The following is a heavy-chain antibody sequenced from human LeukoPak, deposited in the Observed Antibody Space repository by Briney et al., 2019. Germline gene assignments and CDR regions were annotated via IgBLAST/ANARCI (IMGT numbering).Heavy chain of an antibody. CDR1: GFTFKDAW. CDR3: AKAAGYSDRWIDY. CDR2: ISGGGIIT. J-gene: IGHJ4*02. Sequence: PGGSLRLSCAASGFTFKDAWMSWVRQAPGKGLEWVSGISGGGIITYYADAVKGRFTISRDDSQNTQSLQMKSLRAEDTAVYYCAKAAGYSDRWIDYWGQGTLVTVSS. D-gene: IGHD6-13*01. V-gene: IGHV3-23*01.